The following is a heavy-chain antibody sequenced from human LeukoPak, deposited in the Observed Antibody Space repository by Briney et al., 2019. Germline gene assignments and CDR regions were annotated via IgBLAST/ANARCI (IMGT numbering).Heavy chain of an antibody. J-gene: IGHJ3*02. CDR3: ARVWYSSIAARPGAFDI. CDR1: GGSISSGSYY. D-gene: IGHD6-6*01. Sequence: SQTLSLTCTVSGGSISSGSYYWSWIRQPAGQGLEWIGRICTSGSTNYNPSLKSRFTISVDTSKNQFSLKLSSVTAADTAVYYCARVWYSSIAARPGAFDIWGQGTMVTVSS. CDR2: ICTSGST. V-gene: IGHV4-61*02.